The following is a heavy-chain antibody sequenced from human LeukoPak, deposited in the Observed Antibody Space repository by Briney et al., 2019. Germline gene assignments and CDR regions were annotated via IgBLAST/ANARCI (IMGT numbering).Heavy chain of an antibody. D-gene: IGHD3-22*01. CDR1: GFTFSSYS. CDR2: ISSSSSTI. V-gene: IGHV3-48*01. Sequence: GGSLRLSCAASGFTFSSYSMNWVRQAPGKGLEWVSYISSSSSTIYYADSVKGRFTISRDNSKNTLYLQMNSLRAEDTAVYYCAKEYDSSGYFDYWGQGTLVTVSS. J-gene: IGHJ4*02. CDR3: AKEYDSSGYFDY.